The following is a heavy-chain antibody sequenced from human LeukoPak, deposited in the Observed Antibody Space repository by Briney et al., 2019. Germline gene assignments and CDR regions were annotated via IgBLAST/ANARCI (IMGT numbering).Heavy chain of an antibody. J-gene: IGHJ4*02. CDR2: IYYSGRT. CDR3: ARGGRDGYTLYPFDY. V-gene: IGHV4-59*08. D-gene: IGHD5-24*01. Sequence: KPSETLSLTCTVSGGSISSYYWSWIRQPPGKGLEWMGYIYYSGRTNHNPSLKSRVTISVDTSKNQLSLKLSSVTAADTAVYYCARGGRDGYTLYPFDYWGQGTLVTVSS. CDR1: GGSISSYY.